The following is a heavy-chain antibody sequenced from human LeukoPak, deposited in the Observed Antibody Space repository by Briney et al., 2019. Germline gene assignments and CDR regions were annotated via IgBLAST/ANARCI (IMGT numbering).Heavy chain of an antibody. CDR3: ARIVLGAFNWFDP. CDR1: GGTFISYA. CDR2: IIPISATV. J-gene: IGHJ5*02. D-gene: IGHD1-26*01. V-gene: IGHV1-69*13. Sequence: SVKVSRKTSGGTFISYAIHWVRQAPGQGLEWMGGIIPISATVNYAQKFQGRVAITADGSTTTAYMELSSLRSDDAAVYFCARIVLGAFNWFDPWGQGTLVTVSS.